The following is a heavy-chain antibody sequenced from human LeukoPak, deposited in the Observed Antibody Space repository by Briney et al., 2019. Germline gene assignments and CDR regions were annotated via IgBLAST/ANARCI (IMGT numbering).Heavy chain of an antibody. Sequence: ASVKVSCKASGYTFTGYYMHWVRQAPGQGLEWMGWINPTSGSTNYAQKFQGRVTMTRDTSISTAYMELSRLRSEDTAVYYCAREGIAARGYFDYWGQGTLVTVSS. CDR1: GYTFTGYY. V-gene: IGHV1-2*02. CDR2: INPTSGST. CDR3: AREGIAARGYFDY. D-gene: IGHD6-6*01. J-gene: IGHJ4*02.